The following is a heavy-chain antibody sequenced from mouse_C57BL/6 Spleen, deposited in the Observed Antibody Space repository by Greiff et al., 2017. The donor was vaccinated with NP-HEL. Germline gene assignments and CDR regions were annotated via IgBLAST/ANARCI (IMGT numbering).Heavy chain of an antibody. D-gene: IGHD1-1*01. CDR3: AREGITTVVDYYFDY. Sequence: VQLKESGPGLVKPSQSLSLTCSVTGYSITSGYYWNWIRQFPGNKLEWMGYISYDGSNNYNPSLKNRISITRYTSKNQFFLKLNSVTTEDTATYYCAREGITTVVDYYFDYWGQGTTLTVSS. J-gene: IGHJ2*01. CDR1: GYSITSGYY. CDR2: ISYDGSN. V-gene: IGHV3-6*01.